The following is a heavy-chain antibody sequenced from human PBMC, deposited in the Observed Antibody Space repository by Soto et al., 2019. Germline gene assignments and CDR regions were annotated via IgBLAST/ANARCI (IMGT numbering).Heavy chain of an antibody. CDR1: GFTFSSYS. J-gene: IGHJ3*02. CDR2: ISSSSSYI. D-gene: IGHD3-3*01. CDR3: ARDRLGSLYYDFWSGAGDAFDI. Sequence: PGGSLRLSCAASGFTFSSYSMNWVRQAPGKGLEWVSSISSSSSYIYYADSVKGRFTISRDNAKNSLYLQMNSLRAEDTAVYYCARDRLGSLYYDFWSGAGDAFDIWGQGTMVTVSS. V-gene: IGHV3-21*01.